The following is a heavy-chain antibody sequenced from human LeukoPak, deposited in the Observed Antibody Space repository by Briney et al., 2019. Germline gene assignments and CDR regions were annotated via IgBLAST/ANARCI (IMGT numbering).Heavy chain of an antibody. D-gene: IGHD3-10*01. CDR3: ARDDRITMVRGAYPSWFDP. Sequence: PSETLSLTCTVSGGSISSSTYYWGWIRQPPGKGLEWIGSIYYSGNTYYNPSLKSRVTMSVDTSKNQFSLKLSSVTAADTAVYYCARDDRITMVRGAYPSWFDPWGQGTLVTVSS. J-gene: IGHJ5*02. CDR1: GGSISSSTYY. V-gene: IGHV4-39*07. CDR2: IYYSGNT.